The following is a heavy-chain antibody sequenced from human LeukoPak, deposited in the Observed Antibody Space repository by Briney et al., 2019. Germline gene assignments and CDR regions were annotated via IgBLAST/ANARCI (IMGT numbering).Heavy chain of an antibody. J-gene: IGHJ4*02. V-gene: IGHV4-34*01. CDR1: DGLSSGSY. CDR3: ATGKRFLAN. D-gene: IGHD3-3*01. Sequence: SDTLSLMCTFSDGLSSGSYWTWMRQSPGKGLEGIGEITHVGSTNYNPSLNSRVTISADTAKKQFSLRLTSVTAADTAVDCCATGKRFLANWGQGSLVTVSS. CDR2: ITHVGST.